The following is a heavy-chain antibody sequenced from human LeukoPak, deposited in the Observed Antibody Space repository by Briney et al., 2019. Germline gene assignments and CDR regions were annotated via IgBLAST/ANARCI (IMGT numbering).Heavy chain of an antibody. Sequence: PGGSLRLSCAASGFTFSSYSMNWVRQAPGKGLEWVSSISSSSSYIYYADSVKGRFTISRDNAKNSLYLQMKCLRAEGTAVYYCARARQATVDFDYWGQGTLVTVSS. V-gene: IGHV3-21*01. CDR2: ISSSSSYI. CDR3: ARARQATVDFDY. D-gene: IGHD4-23*01. J-gene: IGHJ4*02. CDR1: GFTFSSYS.